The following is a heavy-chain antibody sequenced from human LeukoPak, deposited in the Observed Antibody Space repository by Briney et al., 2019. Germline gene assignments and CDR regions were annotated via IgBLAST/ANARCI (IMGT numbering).Heavy chain of an antibody. Sequence: GESLKISCKGSGYSFATYWTAWVRQMPGKGLEWMGIIYPDDSDTRYSPSFQGQVTMSADKSISTAYLQWSSLKASDTAMYYCARHRTTYYYDYWGQGTLVTVSS. CDR3: ARHRTTYYYDY. CDR2: IYPDDSDT. V-gene: IGHV5-51*01. CDR1: GYSFATYW. D-gene: IGHD1-14*01. J-gene: IGHJ4*02.